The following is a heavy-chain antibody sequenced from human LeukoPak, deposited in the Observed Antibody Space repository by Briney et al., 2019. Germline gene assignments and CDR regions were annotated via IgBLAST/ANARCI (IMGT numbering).Heavy chain of an antibody. CDR1: GYSFTSYG. V-gene: IGHV1-18*01. CDR2: ISTYNGNT. J-gene: IGHJ6*03. CDR3: ARTTMVRGTYYMDV. D-gene: IGHD3-10*01. Sequence: ASVKVSCKASGYSFTSYGISWVRQAPGQGLEWMGWISTYNGNTNYAQKVQGRVTMTTDTSTSTAYMELRSLRSDDTAVYYCARTTMVRGTYYMDVWGKGTTVTVSS.